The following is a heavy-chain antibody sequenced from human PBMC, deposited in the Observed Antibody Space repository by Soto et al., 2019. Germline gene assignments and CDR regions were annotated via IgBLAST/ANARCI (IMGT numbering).Heavy chain of an antibody. J-gene: IGHJ4*02. CDR2: IIPVFRSS. D-gene: IGHD3-16*01. V-gene: IGHV1-69*06. Sequence: QVPLVQSGAEVRKPESSVKVSCKASGGTFSGYSVSWVRQAPGQALEWVGGIIPVFRSSKYAQHFQDRVTITADTSTNTVYMELSSLRSEDTALYYCARGVKARDYDHVWGFDSWGQGTLVTVSS. CDR3: ARGVKARDYDHVWGFDS. CDR1: GGTFSGYS.